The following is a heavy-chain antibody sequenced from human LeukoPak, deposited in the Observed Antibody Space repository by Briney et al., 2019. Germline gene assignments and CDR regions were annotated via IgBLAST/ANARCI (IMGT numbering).Heavy chain of an antibody. CDR2: IWNDGNTL. CDR1: GFTLTSYG. D-gene: IGHD3-10*01. V-gene: IGHV3-33*03. J-gene: IGHJ4*02. CDR3: AKENANYGSGSNYFDY. Sequence: PGRSLRLSCVASGFTLTSYGMHWVRQAPGKGLECVAIIWNDGNTLYSLDSVKGRFTISRDHSKNTLYLQMNSLRAEDTAVYYCAKENANYGSGSNYFDYWGQGTLVTVSS.